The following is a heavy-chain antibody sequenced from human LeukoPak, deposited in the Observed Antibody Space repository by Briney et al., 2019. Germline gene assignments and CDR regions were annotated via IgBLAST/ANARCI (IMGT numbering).Heavy chain of an antibody. CDR2: ISGSGGST. D-gene: IGHD3-22*01. V-gene: IGHV3-23*01. CDR3: AKCGVQDSSGYCPHFAY. Sequence: PGGSLRLSCAASGFTFSSYAMSWVRQAPGKGLEWVSAISGSGGSTYYADSVKGRFTISRDNSKNTLYLQMNSLRAEDTAVYYCAKCGVQDSSGYCPHFAYWGQGTLVTVS. J-gene: IGHJ4*02. CDR1: GFTFSSYA.